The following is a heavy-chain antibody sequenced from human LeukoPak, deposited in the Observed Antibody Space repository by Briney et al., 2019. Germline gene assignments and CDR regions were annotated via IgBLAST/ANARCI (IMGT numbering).Heavy chain of an antibody. J-gene: IGHJ4*02. CDR1: GGSISSGGYY. CDR3: AREDTAMVDY. Sequence: SQTLSLTCTVSGGSISSGGYYWGWIRQHPGKGLEWIGYIYYSGSTYYNPSLKSRVTISVDTSKNQFSLKLGSVTAADTAVYYCAREDTAMVDYWGQGTLVTVSS. D-gene: IGHD5-18*01. V-gene: IGHV4-31*03. CDR2: IYYSGST.